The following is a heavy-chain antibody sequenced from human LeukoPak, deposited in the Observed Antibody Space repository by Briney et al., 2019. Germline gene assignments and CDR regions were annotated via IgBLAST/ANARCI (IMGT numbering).Heavy chain of an antibody. Sequence: SETLSLTCTVSGGSISSSSYYWGWIRQPPGKGLEWIGSIYYSGSTYYNPPLKSRVTISVDTSKNQFSLKLSSVTAADTAVYYCARRVGYCSGGSCYSSYYFDYWGQGTLVTVSS. V-gene: IGHV4-39*07. CDR2: IYYSGST. CDR1: GGSISSSSYY. D-gene: IGHD2-15*01. J-gene: IGHJ4*02. CDR3: ARRVGYCSGGSCYSSYYFDY.